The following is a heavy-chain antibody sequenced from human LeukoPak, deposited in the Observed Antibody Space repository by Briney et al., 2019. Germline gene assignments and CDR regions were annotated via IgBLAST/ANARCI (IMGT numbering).Heavy chain of an antibody. CDR1: GGTFSSYA. V-gene: IGHV1-69*06. Sequence: SVKVSCKASGGTFSSYAISWVRQAPGQGLEWMGRIIPIFGTANYAQKFQGRVTITADKSTSTAYMELSSQRSEDTAVYYCARDWYGGNSGGFDYWGQGTLVTVSS. CDR2: IIPIFGTA. J-gene: IGHJ4*02. D-gene: IGHD4-23*01. CDR3: ARDWYGGNSGGFDY.